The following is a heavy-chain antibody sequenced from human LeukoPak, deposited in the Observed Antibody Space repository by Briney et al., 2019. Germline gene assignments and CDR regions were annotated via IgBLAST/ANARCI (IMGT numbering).Heavy chain of an antibody. CDR3: ARHPGSAYYYYYYMDV. CDR2: IYPGDSDT. Sequence: GESLKISCKGSGYSFTSYWIGWVRQMPGKGLEWMGIIYPGDSDTRYSPSFQGQVTISADKSISTAYLQWSSLKASDTAMYYCARHPGSAYYYYYYMDVWGKGTTVTISS. CDR1: GYSFTSYW. J-gene: IGHJ6*03. D-gene: IGHD1-14*01. V-gene: IGHV5-51*01.